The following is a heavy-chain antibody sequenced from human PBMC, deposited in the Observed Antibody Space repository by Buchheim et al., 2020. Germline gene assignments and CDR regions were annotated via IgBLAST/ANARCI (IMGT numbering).Heavy chain of an antibody. CDR3: ARAAGYCSGGSCYSAMFSIGYFDY. J-gene: IGHJ4*02. CDR1: GGTFSSYA. CDR2: IIPIFGTA. D-gene: IGHD2-15*01. V-gene: IGHV1-69*06. Sequence: QVQLVQSGAEVKKPGSSVKVSCKASGGTFSSYAISWVRQAPGQGLEWMRGIIPIFGTANYAQKFQGRVTITAVKSTSTAYMELSSLRSEDTAVYYCARAAGYCSGGSCYSAMFSIGYFDYWGQGTL.